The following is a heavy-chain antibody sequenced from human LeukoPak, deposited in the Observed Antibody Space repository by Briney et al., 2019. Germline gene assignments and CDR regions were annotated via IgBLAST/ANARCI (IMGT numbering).Heavy chain of an antibody. D-gene: IGHD7-27*01. CDR1: GFTFSSYG. CDR2: IRYDGSNK. J-gene: IGHJ3*02. CDR3: ARDGEDAFDI. Sequence: GGSLRLSCAASGFTFSSYGMHWVRQAPGKGLEWVAFIRYDGSNKYYADSVKGRFTISRDNSKNTLYLQMNSLRAEDTAVYYCARDGEDAFDIWGQGTMVTVPS. V-gene: IGHV3-30*02.